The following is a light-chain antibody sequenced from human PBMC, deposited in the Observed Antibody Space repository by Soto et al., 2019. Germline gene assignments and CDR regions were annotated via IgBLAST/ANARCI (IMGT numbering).Light chain of an antibody. CDR1: QSVSSSY. V-gene: IGKV3-20*01. J-gene: IGKJ1*01. CDR2: GAS. CDR3: QQYGSSPPWT. Sequence: VGLKQSPGTLSLSKGERATLSCRASQSVSSSYLAWYQQKPGQAPRLLIYGASSRATGIPDRFSGSGSGTDFTLTISRLEPEDFAVYYCQQYGSSPPWTFGQGTKVDIK.